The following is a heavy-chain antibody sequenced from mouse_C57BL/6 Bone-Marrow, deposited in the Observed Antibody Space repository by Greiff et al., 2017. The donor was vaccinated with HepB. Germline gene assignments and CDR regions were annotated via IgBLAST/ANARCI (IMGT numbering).Heavy chain of an antibody. Sequence: EVQLQQSGPELVKPGASVKISCKASGYTFTDYYMNWVKQSHGKSLEWIGDINPNNGGTSYNQKFKGKATLTVDKSSSTAYMELRSLTSEDSAVYYCARHWFYYFDYWGQGTTLTVSS. CDR1: GYTFTDYY. J-gene: IGHJ2*01. CDR2: INPNNGGT. V-gene: IGHV1-26*01. CDR3: ARHWFYYFDY. D-gene: IGHD2-2*01.